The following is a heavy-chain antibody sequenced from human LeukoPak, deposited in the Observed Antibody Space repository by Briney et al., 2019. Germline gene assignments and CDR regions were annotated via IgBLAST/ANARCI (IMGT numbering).Heavy chain of an antibody. V-gene: IGHV1-2*02. D-gene: IGHD2-8*01. CDR1: GYTFTDSY. Sequence: ASVKVSCKASGYTFTDSYMHWVRQAPGQGLEWMGWINPNSGGTNYAQKFQGRVTMTRDTSISTAYLEVSSLRSEDTAVYYCARGLMRWPRPGFDPWGQGTLVTVSS. J-gene: IGHJ5*02. CDR2: INPNSGGT. CDR3: ARGLMRWPRPGFDP.